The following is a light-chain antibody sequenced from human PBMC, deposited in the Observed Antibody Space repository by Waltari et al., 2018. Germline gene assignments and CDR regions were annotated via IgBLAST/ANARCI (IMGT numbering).Light chain of an antibody. Sequence: EIVMTQSPATLSVSQGERATLSCRASQSVSSNLAWYQQKPGQAPRLLIYGASTRATGIPARFSGSGSGTEFTLTISSLQSGDFAVYYCQHYNNWPPLTFGGGTKVEIK. CDR3: QHYNNWPPLT. V-gene: IGKV3-15*01. CDR2: GAS. CDR1: QSVSSN. J-gene: IGKJ4*02.